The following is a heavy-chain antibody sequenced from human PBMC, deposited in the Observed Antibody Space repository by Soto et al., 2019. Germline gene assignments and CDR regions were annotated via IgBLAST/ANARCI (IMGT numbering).Heavy chain of an antibody. Sequence: GGSLRLSCAASGFTVSSYGMHWVRQAPGKGLEWVAVISYDGSNKYYADSVKGRFTISRDNSKNTLYLQMNSLRAEDTAVYYCAKDMARGDFDYWGQGTLVTVSS. J-gene: IGHJ4*02. CDR1: GFTVSSYG. CDR3: AKDMARGDFDY. CDR2: ISYDGSNK. V-gene: IGHV3-30*18. D-gene: IGHD3-10*01.